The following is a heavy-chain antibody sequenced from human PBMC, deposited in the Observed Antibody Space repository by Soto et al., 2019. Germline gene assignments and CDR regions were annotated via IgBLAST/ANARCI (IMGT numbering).Heavy chain of an antibody. J-gene: IGHJ5*02. V-gene: IGHV3-30*18. CDR3: AKLSNYGDWFDP. CDR2: ISYDGSNK. CDR1: GFTFSSYG. D-gene: IGHD4-4*01. Sequence: QVQLVESGGGVVQPGRSLRLSCAASGFTFSSYGMHWVRQAPGKGLEWVAVISYDGSNKYYADSVKGRFTISRDNSKNTLYLQMNSLRAEDTAVYYCAKLSNYGDWFDPWGQGTLVTVSS.